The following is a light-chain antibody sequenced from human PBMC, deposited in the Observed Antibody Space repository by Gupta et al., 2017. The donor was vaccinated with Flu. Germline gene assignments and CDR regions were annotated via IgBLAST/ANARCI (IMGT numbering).Light chain of an antibody. Sequence: GYSVTISCLASQGFSTWLAWYQQKPGKAPELLIYAASSLQSGVPLRFSGSGSGTEFTLTISSLQPEDSSTYYCQQLNSCPFVFGGGTKVEIK. V-gene: IGKV1-12*01. CDR2: AAS. CDR3: QQLNSCPFV. J-gene: IGKJ4*01. CDR1: QGFSTW.